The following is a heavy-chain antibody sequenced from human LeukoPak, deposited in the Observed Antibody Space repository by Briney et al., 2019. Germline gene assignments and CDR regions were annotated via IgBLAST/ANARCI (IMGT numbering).Heavy chain of an antibody. CDR3: ATGYSSSWYLWGAFDI. CDR2: IYTSGST. CDR1: GGSISSGGYS. V-gene: IGHV4-61*02. D-gene: IGHD6-13*01. Sequence: PSETLSLTCAVSGGSISSGGYSWSWIRQPAGKGLEWIGRIYTSGSTNYNPSLKSRVTMSVDTSKNQFSLKLSSVTAADTAVYYCATGYSSSWYLWGAFDIWGQGTMVTVSS. J-gene: IGHJ3*02.